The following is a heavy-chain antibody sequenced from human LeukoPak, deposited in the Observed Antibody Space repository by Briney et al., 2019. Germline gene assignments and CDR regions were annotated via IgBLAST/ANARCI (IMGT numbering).Heavy chain of an antibody. CDR3: AGMGPLTGYYAPFDY. J-gene: IGHJ4*02. CDR1: GFTFSSYW. Sequence: GGSLRLSCAASGFTFSSYWMHWVRQAPGKGLVWVSRINSDGSSTSYADSVKGRFTISRDNAKNTLYLQMNSLRAEDTAVYYCAGMGPLTGYYAPFDYWGQGTLVTVSS. CDR2: INSDGSST. D-gene: IGHD3-9*01. V-gene: IGHV3-74*01.